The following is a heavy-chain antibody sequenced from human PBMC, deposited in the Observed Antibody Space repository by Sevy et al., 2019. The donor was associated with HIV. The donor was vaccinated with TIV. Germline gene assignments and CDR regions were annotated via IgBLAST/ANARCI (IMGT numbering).Heavy chain of an antibody. CDR3: AKDLAGPGRRYFDY. Sequence: GGSLRLSCAASGFIFSNYGMHWVRQVPGKGLEWVTFIRYDGSDKYYAASVKGRFTISRDESKNTLYLQMDSLRAEDTAIYYCAKDLAGPGRRYFDYWGQGTLVTVSS. D-gene: IGHD6-13*01. CDR1: GFIFSNYG. V-gene: IGHV3-30*02. J-gene: IGHJ4*02. CDR2: IRYDGSDK.